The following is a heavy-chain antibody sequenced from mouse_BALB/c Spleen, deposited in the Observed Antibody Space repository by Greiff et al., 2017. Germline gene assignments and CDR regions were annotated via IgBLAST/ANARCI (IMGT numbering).Heavy chain of an antibody. V-gene: IGHV8-8*01. CDR3: ARIDYYGSSYRYFDY. CDR1: GFSLSTSGMG. Sequence: QVTLKVSGPGILQPSQTLSLTCSFSGFSLSTSGMGVGWIRQPSGKGLEWLAHIWWDDDKRYNPALKSRLTISKDTSSNQVFLKIASVDTADTATYYCARIDYYGSSYRYFDYWGQGTTRTVSS. J-gene: IGHJ2*01. CDR2: IWWDDDK. D-gene: IGHD1-1*01.